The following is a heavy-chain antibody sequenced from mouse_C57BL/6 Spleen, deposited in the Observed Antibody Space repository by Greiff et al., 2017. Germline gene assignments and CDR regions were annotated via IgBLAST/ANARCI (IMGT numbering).Heavy chain of an antibody. Sequence: VQLQQPGAELVKPGASVKLSCKASGYTFTSYWMQWVKQRPGQGLEWIGEIDPSDSYTNYNQKFKGKATLTVDTSSSTAYMQLSSLTSEDSAVYYCARGGGEGYWGQGTLVTVSA. CDR3: ARGGGEGY. J-gene: IGHJ3*01. CDR2: IDPSDSYT. D-gene: IGHD3-3*01. V-gene: IGHV1-50*01. CDR1: GYTFTSYW.